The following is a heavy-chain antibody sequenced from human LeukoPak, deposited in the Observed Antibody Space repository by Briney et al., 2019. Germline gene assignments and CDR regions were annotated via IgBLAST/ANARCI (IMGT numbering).Heavy chain of an antibody. CDR2: ISGSGGST. CDR3: AKGITMIVVVTEYFQH. J-gene: IGHJ1*01. D-gene: IGHD3-22*01. CDR1: GFTFNSYA. V-gene: IGHV3-23*01. Sequence: AGGSLRLSCAGSGFTFNSYAMSWVRQTPGKGLEWVSGISGSGGSTYYADSVTGRFTISRDNSKNTLYLQMDSLRAEDTAVYYCAKGITMIVVVTEYFQHWGQGTLVAVSS.